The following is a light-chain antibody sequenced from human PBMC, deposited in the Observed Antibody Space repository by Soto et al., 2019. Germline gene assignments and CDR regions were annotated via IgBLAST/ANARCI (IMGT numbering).Light chain of an antibody. Sequence: QSVLTQPPSVSGAPGQRVTISCTGSSSNIGAGYDVHWYQQLPGTAPKLLIYGNSNRPSGVPDRFSGSKSGTSAALAITGLQAEGGADYYCQSYLGRVSGVVFGGGTKDTVL. CDR1: SSNIGAGYD. CDR3: QSYLGRVSGVV. V-gene: IGLV1-40*01. CDR2: GNS. J-gene: IGLJ2*01.